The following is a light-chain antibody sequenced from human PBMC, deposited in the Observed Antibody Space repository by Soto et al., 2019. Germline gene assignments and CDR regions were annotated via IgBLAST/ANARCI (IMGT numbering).Light chain of an antibody. CDR1: QSVSNNY. CDR2: GGS. V-gene: IGKV3-20*01. J-gene: IGKJ4*01. Sequence: EIVLYLSPGTLSLSPGERATLSCRASQSVSNNYLAWYQQIPGQAPRLLLYGGSSRATALPDRFRVSGSGTDFALTFCWLQPEDDTVYYCQQYGSSPLSFG. CDR3: QQYGSSPLS.